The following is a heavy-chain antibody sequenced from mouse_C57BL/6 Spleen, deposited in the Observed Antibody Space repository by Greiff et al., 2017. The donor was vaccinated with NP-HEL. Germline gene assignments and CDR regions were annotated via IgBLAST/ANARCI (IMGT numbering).Heavy chain of an antibody. CDR1: GFTFSDYG. J-gene: IGHJ3*01. V-gene: IGHV5-17*01. CDR2: ISSGSSTI. CDR3: ASTYYSNYEVAY. D-gene: IGHD2-5*01. Sequence: EVHLVESGGGLVKPGGSLKLSCAASGFTFSDYGMHWVRQAPEKGLEWVAYISSGSSTIYYADTVKGRFTISRDNAKNTLFLQMTSLRSEDTAMYYCASTYYSNYEVAYWGQGTLVTVSA.